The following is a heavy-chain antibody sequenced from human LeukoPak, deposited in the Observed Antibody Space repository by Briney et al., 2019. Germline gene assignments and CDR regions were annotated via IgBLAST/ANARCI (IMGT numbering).Heavy chain of an antibody. D-gene: IGHD6-13*01. CDR1: GGSISTYY. J-gene: IGHJ4*02. V-gene: IGHV4-59*01. CDR2: IYYTGIT. Sequence: SETLSLTCTVSGGSISTYYWSWIRQPPGKGLEWIGYIYYTGITNYNPSLKSRVTISVDTSKSQFSLKLSSVTAADTALYYCARARSSSWYYFDYWGQGTLVTVSS. CDR3: ARARSSSWYYFDY.